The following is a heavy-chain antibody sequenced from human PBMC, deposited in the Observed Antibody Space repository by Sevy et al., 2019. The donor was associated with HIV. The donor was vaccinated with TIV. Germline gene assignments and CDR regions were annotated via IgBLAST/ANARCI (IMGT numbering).Heavy chain of an antibody. CDR3: ARDNHVYSSGAFDI. D-gene: IGHD6-19*01. CDR2: IWYDGSTK. V-gene: IGHV3-33*01. J-gene: IGHJ3*02. Sequence: GGSLRLSCAASGFTFSRNGMHWVRQAPGKGLEWVAVIWYDGSTKYYADSVKGRFTISRDNSKNRLYLEMNSLRAEDTAVYYCARDNHVYSSGAFDIRGQWTMVTVSS. CDR1: GFTFSRNG.